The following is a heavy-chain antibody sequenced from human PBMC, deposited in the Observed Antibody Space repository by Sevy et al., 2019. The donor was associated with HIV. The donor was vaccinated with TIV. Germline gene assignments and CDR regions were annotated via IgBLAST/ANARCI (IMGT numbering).Heavy chain of an antibody. V-gene: IGHV5-51*01. CDR1: GYSFTSYW. Sequence: GESLKISCKGSGYSFTSYWIDWVRQMPGKGLEWMGIIYPGDSDTRYSPSFQGQVTISADKSISTAYLQWSSLKASDTAMYYCASMYYYDSSGYYSQWGAFDIWGQGTMVTVS. CDR2: IYPGDSDT. CDR3: ASMYYYDSSGYYSQWGAFDI. D-gene: IGHD3-22*01. J-gene: IGHJ3*02.